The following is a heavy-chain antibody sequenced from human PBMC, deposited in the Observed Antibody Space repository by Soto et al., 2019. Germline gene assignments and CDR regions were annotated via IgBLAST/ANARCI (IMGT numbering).Heavy chain of an antibody. CDR1: GFTFSNVW. Sequence: EVQLVESGGGLVKPGGSLRLSCAASGFTFSNVWMNCVRQAPGKGLEWVGRIKSKGHGGTIDYAAPVKGRFTISRDDSKNTMYLQMNSLKTEDTAVYYCTGEDGWFDPWGQGTLVTVSS. CDR3: TGEDGWFDP. V-gene: IGHV3-15*07. J-gene: IGHJ5*02. CDR2: IKSKGHGGTI.